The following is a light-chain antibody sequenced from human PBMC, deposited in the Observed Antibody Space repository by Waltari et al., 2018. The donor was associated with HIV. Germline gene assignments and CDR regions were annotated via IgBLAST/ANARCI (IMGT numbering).Light chain of an antibody. V-gene: IGLV2-11*01. CDR1: SSDVGAYNF. J-gene: IGLJ3*02. CDR2: DVI. CDR3: CSYVGNYTWV. Sequence: QSALTQPRSVSGSPGQSVTISCTGTSSDVGAYNFVSWYQQHPDKAPKVMIYDVIKRPSGVPDRFSGSKSDNTASLTISGLQLEDEADYYCCSYVGNYTWVFGGGTKLTVL.